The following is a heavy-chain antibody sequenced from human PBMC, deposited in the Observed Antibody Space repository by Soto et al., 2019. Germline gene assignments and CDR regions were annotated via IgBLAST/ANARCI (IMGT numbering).Heavy chain of an antibody. D-gene: IGHD3-22*01. J-gene: IGHJ4*02. CDR3: ARNHDSGGSSFDY. Sequence: GETLKISCKGSGYSFTSYWIGWVRQMPGKGLEWMGIIYPGDSDTRYSPSLQGQVTISADKSTSTAYLQWSSLRASDTAMYYCARNHDSGGSSFDYWGQGTLVTVSS. CDR2: IYPGDSDT. V-gene: IGHV5-51*01. CDR1: GYSFTSYW.